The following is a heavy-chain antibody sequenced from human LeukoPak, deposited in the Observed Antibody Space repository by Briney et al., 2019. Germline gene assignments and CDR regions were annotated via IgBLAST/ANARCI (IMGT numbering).Heavy chain of an antibody. CDR1: GYTFTSYG. Sequence: ASVKVSCKASGYTFTSYGISWVRQAPGQGLEWMGWISAYNGNTNYAQKLQGRVTMTTDTSTSTAYMELRSLRSDDTAVYYCARVHSGGLPAAIGRRRQNWFDPWGQGTLVTVSS. V-gene: IGHV1-18*01. CDR2: ISAYNGNT. J-gene: IGHJ5*02. D-gene: IGHD2-2*01. CDR3: ARVHSGGLPAAIGRRRQNWFDP.